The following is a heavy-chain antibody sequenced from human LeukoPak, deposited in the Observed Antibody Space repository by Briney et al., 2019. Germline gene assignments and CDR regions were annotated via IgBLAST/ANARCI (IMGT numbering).Heavy chain of an antibody. CDR3: GTGGGSCPGGCWFDP. D-gene: IGHD2-15*01. J-gene: IGHJ5*02. CDR2: INPNSGGT. V-gene: IGHV1-2*02. Sequence: ASVKVSCKASGYTFTGYYMHWVRQAPGQGLEWMGWINPNSGGTNYTQKFQGRVTMTRDTSISTAYMELSRLRSDDTAVYYCGTGGGSCPGGCWFDPWGQGTLVTVSS. CDR1: GYTFTGYY.